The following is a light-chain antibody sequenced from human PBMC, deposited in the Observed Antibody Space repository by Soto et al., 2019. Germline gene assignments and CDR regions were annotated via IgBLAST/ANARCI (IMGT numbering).Light chain of an antibody. Sequence: AIRMTQSPSSVSASPGDRVTITCRASQGISSYLTWYQQKPGKAPKVLIYAASTLQSGVPSRFRGSGSGTDFTLTISSLQPEDFATYYCQQLNSYPITFGQGTRLEIK. J-gene: IGKJ5*01. V-gene: IGKV1-8*01. CDR2: AAS. CDR3: QQLNSYPIT. CDR1: QGISSY.